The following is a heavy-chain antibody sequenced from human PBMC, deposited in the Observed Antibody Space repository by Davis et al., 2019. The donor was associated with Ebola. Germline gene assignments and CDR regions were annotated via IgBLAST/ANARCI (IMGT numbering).Heavy chain of an antibody. V-gene: IGHV1-46*01. CDR3: ARGLHVRGVIRLFDY. Sequence: AASVKVSCKASGYTFTSYYMHWVRQAPGQGLEWMGIINPSGGSTSYAQKFQGRVTMTRDTSTSTAYMELRSLRSDDTAVYYCARGLHVRGVIRLFDYWGQGTLVTVSS. CDR2: INPSGGST. CDR1: GYTFTSYY. J-gene: IGHJ4*02. D-gene: IGHD3-10*02.